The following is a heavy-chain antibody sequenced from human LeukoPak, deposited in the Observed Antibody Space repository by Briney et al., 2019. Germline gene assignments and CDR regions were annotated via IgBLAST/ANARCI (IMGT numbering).Heavy chain of an antibody. CDR1: GFTFSSYS. D-gene: IGHD6-13*01. J-gene: IGHJ6*02. CDR2: IRSSSSYS. Sequence: GRSLRPSCAAYGFTFSSYSMNWVRQAPRKGLEWVSSIRSSSSYSFYGDSVKGRFTISRDNAKNSLYLQRNSLRAEDTAVYYCARESGDSSWPYYYYGMDVWGQGTTVTVSS. CDR3: ARESGDSSWPYYYYGMDV. V-gene: IGHV3-21*01.